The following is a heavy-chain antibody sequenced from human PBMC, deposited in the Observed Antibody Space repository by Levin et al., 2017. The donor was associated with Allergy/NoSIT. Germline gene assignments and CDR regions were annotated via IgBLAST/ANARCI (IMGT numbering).Heavy chain of an antibody. CDR1: GFIFSDYH. CDR2: ISDSSIYT. J-gene: IGHJ3*02. D-gene: IGHD5-18*01. V-gene: IGHV3-11*03. Sequence: GESLKISCAASGFIFSDYHMNWVRQPPGKGLEWISYISDSSIYTNYADSVKGRFTISRDNAKNSLFLQMSSLRAEDTAVYYCARSARSYGYNAFDIWGPGTVVTVSS. CDR3: ARSARSYGYNAFDI.